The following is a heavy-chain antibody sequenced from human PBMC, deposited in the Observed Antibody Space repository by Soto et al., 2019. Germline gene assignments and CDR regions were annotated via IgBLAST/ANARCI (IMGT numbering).Heavy chain of an antibody. CDR3: ARDCSSTSCFSPDAFDI. Sequence: SVKVSCKASGGTFSSYAISWVRQAPGQGLEWMGGIIPIFGTANYAQKFQGRVAITADESTSTAYMELSSLRSEDTAVYYCARDCSSTSCFSPDAFDIWGQGTMVTVSS. D-gene: IGHD2-2*01. CDR2: IIPIFGTA. J-gene: IGHJ3*02. CDR1: GGTFSSYA. V-gene: IGHV1-69*13.